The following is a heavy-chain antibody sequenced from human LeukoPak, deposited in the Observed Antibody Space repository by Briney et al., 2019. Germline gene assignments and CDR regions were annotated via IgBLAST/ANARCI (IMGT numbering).Heavy chain of an antibody. V-gene: IGHV1-2*02. D-gene: IGHD3-22*01. CDR2: INPNSGGT. CDR1: GYTFTGYY. J-gene: IGHJ6*03. Sequence: ASVKVSCKASGYTFTGYYMHWVRQAPGQGLEWMGWINPNSGGTNYAQKFQGRVTMTRDTSISTAYMELSRLRSDDTAVYYCARVRRTYYDSSGYYPAGGYYYYMDVWGKGTTVTISS. CDR3: ARVRRTYYDSSGYYPAGGYYYYMDV.